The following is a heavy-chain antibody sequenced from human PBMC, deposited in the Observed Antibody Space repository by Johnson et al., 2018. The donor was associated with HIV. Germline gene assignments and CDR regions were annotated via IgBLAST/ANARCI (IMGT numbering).Heavy chain of an antibody. J-gene: IGHJ3*02. CDR2: ISGSGGST. CDR3: ARDPGLYYDIWVSAFDI. D-gene: IGHD3/OR15-3a*01. Sequence: VQLVESGGGLVQPGGSLRLSCAASGFTFSSYAMSWVRQAPGKGLEWVSAISGSGGSTYYADSVKGRFTISRDNSKNTLDLQMNNLRAEDTAVYYCARDPGLYYDIWVSAFDIWGQGTMVTVSS. V-gene: IGHV3-23*04. CDR1: GFTFSSYA.